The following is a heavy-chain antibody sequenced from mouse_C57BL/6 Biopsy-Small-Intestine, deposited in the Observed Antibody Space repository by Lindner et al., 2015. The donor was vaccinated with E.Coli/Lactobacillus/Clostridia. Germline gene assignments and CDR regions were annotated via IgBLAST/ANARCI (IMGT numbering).Heavy chain of an antibody. V-gene: IGHV1-82*01. CDR2: IYPGDGDT. Sequence: VQLQESGPELVKPGASVKISCKASGYAFSSSWMNWVKQRPGKGLEWIGRIYPGDGDTNYNGKFKGKATLTADKSSSTAYMQLSSLTSEDSAVYFCARGGLLRRYFDVWGTGTTVTVSS. CDR1: GYAFSSSW. D-gene: IGHD1-2*01. CDR3: ARGGLLRRYFDV. J-gene: IGHJ1*03.